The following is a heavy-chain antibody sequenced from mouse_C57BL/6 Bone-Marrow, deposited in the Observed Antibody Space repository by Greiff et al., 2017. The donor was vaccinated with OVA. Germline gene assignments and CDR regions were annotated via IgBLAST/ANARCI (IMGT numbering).Heavy chain of an antibody. Sequence: QVQLQQSGAELVKPGASVKMSCKASGYTFTSYWITWVKQRPGQGLEWIGDIYPGSGSTNYNEKFKSKATLTVDTSSSTAYMQLSSLTSEDSAVYYCARGLYDGYYDDYFDYWGQGTTRTVSS. V-gene: IGHV1-55*01. D-gene: IGHD2-3*01. CDR2: IYPGSGST. CDR1: GYTFTSYW. J-gene: IGHJ2*01. CDR3: ARGLYDGYYDDYFDY.